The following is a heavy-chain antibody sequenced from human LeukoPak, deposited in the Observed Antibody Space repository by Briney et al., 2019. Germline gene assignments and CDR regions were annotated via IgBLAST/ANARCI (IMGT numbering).Heavy chain of an antibody. V-gene: IGHV1-69*13. CDR3: ARDPSKIRGVKAFDY. J-gene: IGHJ4*02. D-gene: IGHD3-10*01. Sequence: ASVKVSCKASGDNFSTYSFSWVRQAPGQGLEWMGGIMPIFDTSNYAQKFQGRVTFTADESTSTAYMELRSLTSEDTAVYYCARDPSKIRGVKAFDYWGQGTLVTVSS. CDR2: IMPIFDTS. CDR1: GDNFSTYS.